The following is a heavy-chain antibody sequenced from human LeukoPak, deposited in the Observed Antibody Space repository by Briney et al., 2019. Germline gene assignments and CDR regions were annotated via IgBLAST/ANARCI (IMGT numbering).Heavy chain of an antibody. D-gene: IGHD3-16*02. Sequence: GGSLRVSCAASGFTFSSYWMHWVRQAPGKGLGWVSRINSDGSRTNYADSVKGRFTISRDNAKSTLYLQMNSLRAEDTAVYYCASNLGELSLAAFGYWGQGTLVTASS. V-gene: IGHV3-74*01. CDR1: GFTFSSYW. CDR3: ASNLGELSLAAFGY. CDR2: INSDGSRT. J-gene: IGHJ4*02.